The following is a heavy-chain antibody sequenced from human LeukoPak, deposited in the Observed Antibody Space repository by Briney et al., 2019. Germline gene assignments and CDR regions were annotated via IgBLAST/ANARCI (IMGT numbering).Heavy chain of an antibody. D-gene: IGHD6-13*01. CDR2: IYYSGST. CDR1: GGSISSYY. V-gene: IGHV4-59*01. J-gene: IGHJ5*02. CDR3: ARKGSYRAAAGWFDP. Sequence: PSETLSLTCTVSGGSISSYYWSWIRQPPGKGLEWIGYIYYSGSTNYNPSLKSRVTISVDTSKNQFSLKLSSVTAADTAVYYCARKGSYRAAAGWFDPWAREPWSPSPQ.